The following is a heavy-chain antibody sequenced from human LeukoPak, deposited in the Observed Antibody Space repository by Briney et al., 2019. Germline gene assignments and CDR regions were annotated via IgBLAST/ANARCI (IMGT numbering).Heavy chain of an antibody. J-gene: IGHJ5*02. CDR3: ARQEYCSGGSCYTWFDP. Sequence: GESLKISCKGSGYSFTNYWIGWVRQMPGKGLEWMGIIYPADSDIRYSPSFQGQVTISADKSISTAYLQWSSLKASDTAMYYCARQEYCSGGSCYTWFDPWGQGTLVTVSS. V-gene: IGHV5-51*01. CDR1: GYSFTNYW. D-gene: IGHD2-15*01. CDR2: IYPADSDI.